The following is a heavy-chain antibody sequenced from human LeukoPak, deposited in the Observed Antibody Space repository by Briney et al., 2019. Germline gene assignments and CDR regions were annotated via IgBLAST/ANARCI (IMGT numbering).Heavy chain of an antibody. V-gene: IGHV4-39*01. Sequence: SQTLSLTCAVSGGSISSGGYYWGWIRQPPGKGLEWIGSIYYSGSTYYNPSLKSRVTISVDTSKNQFSLKLSSVTAADTAVYYCARLQITKPKTWFGGYNWFDPWGQGTLATVSS. D-gene: IGHD3-10*01. CDR2: IYYSGST. CDR1: GGSISSGGYY. CDR3: ARLQITKPKTWFGGYNWFDP. J-gene: IGHJ5*02.